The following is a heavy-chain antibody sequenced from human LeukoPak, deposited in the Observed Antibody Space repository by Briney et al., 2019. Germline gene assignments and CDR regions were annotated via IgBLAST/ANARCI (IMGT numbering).Heavy chain of an antibody. CDR2: ISGSGGST. V-gene: IGHV3-23*01. D-gene: IGHD2-2*02. CDR3: AREFSYCSSTSCYKYGDY. Sequence: GGSLRLSCAASGFTFSSYGMSCVRQAPGKGLEWVSAISGSGGSTYYADSVKGRFTISRDNSKNTLYLQMNSLRGEDRAVYYCAREFSYCSSTSCYKYGDYWGQGTLVTVSS. CDR1: GFTFSSYG. J-gene: IGHJ4*02.